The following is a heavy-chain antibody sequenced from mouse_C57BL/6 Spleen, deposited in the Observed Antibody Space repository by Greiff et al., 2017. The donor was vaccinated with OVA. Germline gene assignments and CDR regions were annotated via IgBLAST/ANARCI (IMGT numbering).Heavy chain of an antibody. CDR1: GYTFPDYH. V-gene: IGHV1-18*01. CDR3: ARCGLRDYCDD. D-gene: IGHD2-4*01. Sequence: VHVKQSGPELVKPGASVTIPCKASGYTFPDYHMDWVKPSHGKSLAWIGDINPHNGGTIYNPQFKGKATLPVDKSSSTAYMELRSLTSEDTAVYDCARCGLRDYCDDWGQGTTRTVSS. J-gene: IGHJ2*01. CDR2: INPHNGGT.